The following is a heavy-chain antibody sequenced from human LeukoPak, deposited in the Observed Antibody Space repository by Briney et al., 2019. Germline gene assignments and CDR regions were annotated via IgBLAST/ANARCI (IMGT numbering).Heavy chain of an antibody. V-gene: IGHV1-2*02. CDR3: ARAARPYYDILTGYYMGDWFDP. D-gene: IGHD3-9*01. CDR1: GYTFTGYY. Sequence: GASVKVSCKASGYTFTGYYMHWVRQAPGQGLEWMGWINPNSGGTNYAQKFQGRVTMTRDTSISTAYMELSRLRSDDTAVYYCARAARPYYDILTGYYMGDWFDPWGQGTLVTVSS. J-gene: IGHJ5*02. CDR2: INPNSGGT.